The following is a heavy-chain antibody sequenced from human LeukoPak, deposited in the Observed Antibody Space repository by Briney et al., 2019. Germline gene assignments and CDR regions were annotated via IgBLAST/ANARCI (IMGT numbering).Heavy chain of an antibody. CDR1: GYTFTDYY. V-gene: IGHV1-2*02. CDR2: INPNSGGT. CDR3: ARERPTFGVAARTYYYMDV. D-gene: IGHD3-3*01. J-gene: IGHJ6*03. Sequence: ASVKVSCKASGYTFTDYYIHWVRQAPGHGLEWMGWINPNSGGTNYAQKFQGRVTMTRDTSISTVYMELSWLRSDDTAVYYCARERPTFGVAARTYYYMDVWGKGTTVTVSS.